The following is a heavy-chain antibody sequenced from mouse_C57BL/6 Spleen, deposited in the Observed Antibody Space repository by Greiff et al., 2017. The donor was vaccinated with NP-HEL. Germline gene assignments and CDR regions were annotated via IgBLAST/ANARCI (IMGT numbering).Heavy chain of an antibody. Sequence: QVQLKQSGAELVKPGASVKISCKASGYAFSSYWMNWVKQRPGKGLEWIGQIYPGDGDTNYNGKFKGKATLTADKSSSTAYMQLSSLTSEDSAVYFCARGYYGPYAMDYWGQGTSVTVSS. J-gene: IGHJ4*01. CDR2: IYPGDGDT. D-gene: IGHD1-1*01. CDR1: GYAFSSYW. V-gene: IGHV1-80*01. CDR3: ARGYYGPYAMDY.